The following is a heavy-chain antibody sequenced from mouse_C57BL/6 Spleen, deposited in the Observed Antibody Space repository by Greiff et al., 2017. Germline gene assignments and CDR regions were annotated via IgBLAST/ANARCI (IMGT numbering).Heavy chain of an antibody. CDR1: GFTFSDYY. CDR2: INYDGSST. D-gene: IGHD1-1*01. Sequence: EVKLMESEGGLVQPGSSMKLSCTASGFTFSDYYMAWVRQVPEKGLEWVANINYDGSSTYYLDSLKSRFIISRDNAKNILYLQMSSLKSEDTATYYCARGYYYGSSLYYAMDDWGQGTSVTVSS. J-gene: IGHJ4*01. V-gene: IGHV5-16*01. CDR3: ARGYYYGSSLYYAMDD.